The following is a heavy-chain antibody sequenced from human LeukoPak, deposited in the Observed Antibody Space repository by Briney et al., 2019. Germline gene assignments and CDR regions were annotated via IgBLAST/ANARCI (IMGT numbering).Heavy chain of an antibody. CDR2: IKQDGSEK. D-gene: IGHD3-10*01. J-gene: IGHJ6*04. V-gene: IGHV3-7*03. CDR1: GFTFSSYW. CDR3: ARAGRFGVFLDYYGMDV. Sequence: GGSLRLSCAASGFTFSSYWMSWVRQAPGKGLEWVANIKQDGSEKYYVDSVKGRFTISRGNAKNSLYLQTNSLRAEDTAVYYCARAGRFGVFLDYYGMDVWGKGTTVTVSS.